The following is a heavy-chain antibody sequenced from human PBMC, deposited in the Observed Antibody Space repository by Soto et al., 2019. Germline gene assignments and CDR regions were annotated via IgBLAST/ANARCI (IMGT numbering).Heavy chain of an antibody. D-gene: IGHD3-3*01. CDR3: AKDLTIFGASYYYYGMDV. V-gene: IGHV3-23*01. J-gene: IGHJ6*02. CDR1: GFTFSSYA. Sequence: AGGSLRLSCAASGFTFSSYAMSWVRQAPGKGLEWVSAISGSGGSTYYADSVKGRFTISRDNSKNTLYLQMNSLRAEDTAVYYCAKDLTIFGASYYYYGMDVWGQGTTVTVSS. CDR2: ISGSGGST.